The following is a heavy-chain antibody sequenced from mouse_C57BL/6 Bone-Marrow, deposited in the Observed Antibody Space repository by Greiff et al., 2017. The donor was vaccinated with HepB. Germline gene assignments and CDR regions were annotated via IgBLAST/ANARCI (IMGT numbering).Heavy chain of an antibody. V-gene: IGHV14-4*01. J-gene: IGHJ3*01. CDR3: TPLYYYGSSLFAY. CDR1: GFNIKDDY. D-gene: IGHD1-1*01. CDR2: IDPENGDT. Sequence: VHVKQSGAELVRPGASVKLSCTASGFNIKDDYMHWVKQRPEQGLEWIGWIDPENGDTEYASKFQGKATITADTSSNTAYLQLSSLTSEDTAVYYCTPLYYYGSSLFAYWGQGTLVTVSA.